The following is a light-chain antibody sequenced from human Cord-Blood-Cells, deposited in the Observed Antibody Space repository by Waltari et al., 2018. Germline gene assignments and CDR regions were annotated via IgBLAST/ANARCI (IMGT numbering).Light chain of an antibody. CDR1: QSVISSY. CDR2: GAS. CDR3: QQYGSSPPIT. V-gene: IGKV3-20*01. Sequence: EIVLTQSPGTLSLSPGESATLSCRASQSVISSYLAWYQQKPGQAPRLLIYGASSRATGIPDRFSGSGSGTDFTLTISRLEPEDFAVYYCQQYGSSPPITFGQGTRLEIK. J-gene: IGKJ5*01.